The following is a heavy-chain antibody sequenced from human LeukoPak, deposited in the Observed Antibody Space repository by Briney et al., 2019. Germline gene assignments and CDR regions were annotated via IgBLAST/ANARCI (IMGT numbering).Heavy chain of an antibody. D-gene: IGHD5-18*01. CDR1: GYTVTGHY. CDR2: IHPNSGVT. J-gene: IGHJ4*02. Sequence: GASVKVSCKASGYTVTGHYLHWVGQAAGQGREWMGWIHPNSGVTNYAQKFQGRVTITRDTSINTAYLDLHSLTSDDTAMYFCAKDAYSGFSSSYNMDSWGQGTLVTVSS. V-gene: IGHV1-2*02. CDR3: AKDAYSGFSSSYNMDS.